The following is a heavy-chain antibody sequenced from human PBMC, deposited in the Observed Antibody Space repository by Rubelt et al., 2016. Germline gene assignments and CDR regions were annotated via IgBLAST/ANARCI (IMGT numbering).Heavy chain of an antibody. CDR2: ISAYNGNT. Sequence: QVQLVQSGAEVKKPGASVKVSCKASGYTFTSYGISWVRQAPGQGLEWMGWISAYNGNTNYATKLQGVVTRTTDTSTSTVYMELRSLRSDDSAVYYCARVRFGDSWFDPWGQGTLVTVSS. V-gene: IGHV1-18*01. D-gene: IGHD3-10*01. J-gene: IGHJ5*02. CDR1: GYTFTSYG. CDR3: ARVRFGDSWFDP.